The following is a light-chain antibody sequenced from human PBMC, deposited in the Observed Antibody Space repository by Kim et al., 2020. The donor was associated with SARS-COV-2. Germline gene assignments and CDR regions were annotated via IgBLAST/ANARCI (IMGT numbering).Light chain of an antibody. CDR3: QSYDSSLNGWV. Sequence: QSVLTQPPSVSGAPGQRVTISCTGSSSNIGAGYDVHWYQQIPGTVPKLLIAGNSDRPSGVPDRFSGSKSGTSASLAITGLQAEDEADYYCQSYDSSLNGWVFGGGTQLTVL. J-gene: IGLJ3*02. V-gene: IGLV1-40*01. CDR2: GNS. CDR1: SSNIGAGYD.